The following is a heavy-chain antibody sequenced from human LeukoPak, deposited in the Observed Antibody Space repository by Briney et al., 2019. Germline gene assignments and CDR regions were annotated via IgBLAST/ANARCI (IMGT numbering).Heavy chain of an antibody. CDR1: GYTFTSYG. D-gene: IGHD2-15*01. V-gene: IGHV1-18*01. CDR2: ISAYNGNT. Sequence: VASVKVSCKASGYTFTSYGISWVRQAPGQGLEWMGWISAYNGNTNYAQKLQGRVTMTTDTSTSTAYMELRSLRSDDTAVYYCARVQRYCSGGSCYSGLDYWGQGTLVTVSS. J-gene: IGHJ4*02. CDR3: ARVQRYCSGGSCYSGLDY.